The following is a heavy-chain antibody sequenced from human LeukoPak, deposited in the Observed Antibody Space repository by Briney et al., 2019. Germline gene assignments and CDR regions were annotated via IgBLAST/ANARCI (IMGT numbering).Heavy chain of an antibody. J-gene: IGHJ4*02. CDR2: IYTSGST. CDR1: GGSISSGSYY. CDR3: AGHGSGWYSFDY. D-gene: IGHD6-19*01. Sequence: PSETLSLTCTVSGGSISSGSYYCSWIRQPAGKGLEWIGRIYTSGSTNYNPSLKSRVTISVDTSKNQFSLKLSSVTAADTAVYYCAGHGSGWYSFDYWGQGTLVTVSS. V-gene: IGHV4-61*02.